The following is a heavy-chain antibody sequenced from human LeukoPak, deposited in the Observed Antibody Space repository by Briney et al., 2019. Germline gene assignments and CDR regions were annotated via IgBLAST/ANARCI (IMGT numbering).Heavy chain of an antibody. CDR2: ISDRGDST. J-gene: IGHJ3*02. Sequence: SGGSLRLSCAASEFSVTTYAMGWVRQAPGKGLEWVSVISDRGDSTHYADSVKGRFTISRDSSKNTLYLQMNSLRGEDTAVYYCAKGRWGLTINNFDIWGQGTMVTVSS. V-gene: IGHV3-23*01. CDR3: AKGRWGLTINNFDI. D-gene: IGHD3-9*01. CDR1: EFSVTTYA.